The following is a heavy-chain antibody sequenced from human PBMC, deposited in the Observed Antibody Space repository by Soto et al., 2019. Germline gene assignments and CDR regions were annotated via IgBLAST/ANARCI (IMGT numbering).Heavy chain of an antibody. CDR3: ARGSYDSSGYMTPFDY. Sequence: SETLSLTCAVYGGSFSGYYWSWIRQPPGKGLEWIGEINHSGSTNYNPSLKSRVTISVDTSKNQFSLKLSSVTAADTAVYYCARGSYDSSGYMTPFDYWGQGSLVAVSS. D-gene: IGHD3-22*01. V-gene: IGHV4-34*01. J-gene: IGHJ4*02. CDR2: INHSGST. CDR1: GGSFSGYY.